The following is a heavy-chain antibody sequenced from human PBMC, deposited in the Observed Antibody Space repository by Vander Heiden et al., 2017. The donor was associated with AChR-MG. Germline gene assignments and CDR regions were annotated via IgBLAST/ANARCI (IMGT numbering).Heavy chain of an antibody. V-gene: IGHV7-4-1*02. CDR2: INTNTGNP. D-gene: IGHD2-15*01. CDR3: ARGPDCSGGSCYPIENWFDP. CDR1: GYTFTSYA. J-gene: IGHJ5*02. Sequence: QVQLVQSGSELKKPGASVKVSCKASGYTFTSYAMNWVRQAPGQGLEWMGWINTNTGNPTDAQGFTGRFVFSLDTSVSTAYLQISSLKAEDTAVYYCARGPDCSGGSCYPIENWFDPWGQGTLVTVSS.